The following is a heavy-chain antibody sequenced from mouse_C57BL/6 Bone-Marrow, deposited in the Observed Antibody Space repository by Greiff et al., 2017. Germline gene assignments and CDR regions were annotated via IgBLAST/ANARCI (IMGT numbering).Heavy chain of an antibody. J-gene: IGHJ2*01. D-gene: IGHD2-1*01. V-gene: IGHV1-64*01. CDR1: GYTFTSYW. Sequence: QVHVKQPGAELVKPGASVKLSCKASGYTFTSYWMHWVKQRPGQGLEWIGMIHPNSGSTNYNEKFKSKATLTVDKSSSTAYMQLSSLTSEDSAVYYCAREGGNLENYWGQGTTLTVSS. CDR2: IHPNSGST. CDR3: AREGGNLENY.